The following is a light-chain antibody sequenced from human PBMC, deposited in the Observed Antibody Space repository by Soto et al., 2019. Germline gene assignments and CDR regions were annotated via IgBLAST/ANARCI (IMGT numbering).Light chain of an antibody. V-gene: IGKV3-15*01. Sequence: EIVMTQSPATLSVSLGERATLSCRASQSVSSNLAWYQLKPGQAPRLLIYGASTRATGIPARSSGSGSGTEFTLTISSLQSEDFAVYYCLQYNDWPTFGQGTK. J-gene: IGKJ1*01. CDR1: QSVSSN. CDR2: GAS. CDR3: LQYNDWPT.